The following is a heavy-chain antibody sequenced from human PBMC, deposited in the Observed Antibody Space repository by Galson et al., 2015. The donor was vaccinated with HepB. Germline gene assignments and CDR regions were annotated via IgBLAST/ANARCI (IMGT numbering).Heavy chain of an antibody. D-gene: IGHD5-24*01. CDR1: GFTFSSYA. V-gene: IGHV3-30*04. CDR3: AREVRDLFDY. Sequence: SLRLSCAASGFTFSSYAMHWVRQAPGKGLEWGAVISYDGSNKYYADSVKGRFTISRDNSKNTLYLQMNSLRAEDTAVYYCAREVRDLFDYWGQGTLATVSS. J-gene: IGHJ4*02. CDR2: ISYDGSNK.